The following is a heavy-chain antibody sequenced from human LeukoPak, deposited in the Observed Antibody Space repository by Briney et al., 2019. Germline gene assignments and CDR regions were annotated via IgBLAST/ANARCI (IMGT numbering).Heavy chain of an antibody. Sequence: PGGSLRLSCAAPGFTFSSYSMNWVRQAPGKGLEWVSSISSSSSYIYYADSVKGRFTISRDNAKNSLYLQMNSLRAEDTAVYYCARLDTEYYFDYWGQGTLVTVPS. CDR1: GFTFSSYS. J-gene: IGHJ4*02. CDR3: ARLDTEYYFDY. CDR2: ISSSSSYI. V-gene: IGHV3-21*01. D-gene: IGHD1-1*01.